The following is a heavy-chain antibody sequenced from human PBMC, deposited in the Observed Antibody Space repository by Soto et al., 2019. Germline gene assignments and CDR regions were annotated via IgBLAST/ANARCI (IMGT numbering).Heavy chain of an antibody. CDR3: ARDLEYQPQYP. CDR2: ISAYNGNT. D-gene: IGHD2-2*01. CDR1: GYTFNSYG. J-gene: IGHJ5*02. Sequence: AAVKVSCKASGYTFNSYGISWVRQAPGQGLEWMGWISAYNGNTNYAQKVQGRVTMTTDTSTSTAYMELRSLRSDDTAAYYCARDLEYQPQYPWGQGTLVTVSS. V-gene: IGHV1-18*04.